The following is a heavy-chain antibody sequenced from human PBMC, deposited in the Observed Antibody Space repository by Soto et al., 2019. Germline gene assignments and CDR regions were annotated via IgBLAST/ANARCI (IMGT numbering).Heavy chain of an antibody. D-gene: IGHD3-3*01. Sequence: PGGSLRLAGAASVFSCGSYALSWVRQAPGKGLEWVSTISGSDGKTFYADSVKGRFSISRDTSQSTLYLQMNSLRADDTAMYYCARWSYLDYWGQGTRVTVSS. V-gene: IGHV3-23*01. CDR2: ISGSDGKT. J-gene: IGHJ4*02. CDR1: VFSCGSYA. CDR3: ARWSYLDY.